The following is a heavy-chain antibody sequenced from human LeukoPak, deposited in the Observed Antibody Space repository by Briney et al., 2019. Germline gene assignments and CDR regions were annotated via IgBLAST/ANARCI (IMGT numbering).Heavy chain of an antibody. J-gene: IGHJ6*02. D-gene: IGHD3-10*01. V-gene: IGHV3-66*01. Sequence: GGSLRFSCAASGFTVSSNYMSWVRQAPGKGLEWVSIIYSGDRTDYADSVKGRFTISRDNSKNTLYLQMNSLRAEDTAVYYCARDGVQRVRGLMFHFGMDVWGQGTTVTVSS. CDR2: IYSGDRT. CDR3: ARDGVQRVRGLMFHFGMDV. CDR1: GFTVSSNY.